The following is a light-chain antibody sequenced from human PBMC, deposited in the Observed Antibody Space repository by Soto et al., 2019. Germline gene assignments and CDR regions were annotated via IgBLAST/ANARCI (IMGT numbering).Light chain of an antibody. J-gene: IGKJ2*01. V-gene: IGKV3-15*01. CDR2: GAS. Sequence: EIVMTQSPATLSVSPGERATLSCRASQSVSSNLAWYQQKPGQAPRLLIYGASTRATGIPARFSGSGSGTECILTISSRQSEDVAVYYCQQYNNWPPYTFGQGTKLEIK. CDR3: QQYNNWPPYT. CDR1: QSVSSN.